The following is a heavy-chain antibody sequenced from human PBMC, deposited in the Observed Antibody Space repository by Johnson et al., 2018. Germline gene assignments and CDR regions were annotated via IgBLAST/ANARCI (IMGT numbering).Heavy chain of an antibody. V-gene: IGHV3-74*01. CDR1: GFTFSSYW. Sequence: VQLQESGGGLVQXGGSXRLXCAASGFTFSSYWIHWVRQAPGKGLVWVSRINSDGSITNYADSVKGRFTISRDNAKNTLYLQMNSLRAEDTAVYYCARGAKNYYYMDVWGKGTTVTVSS. CDR3: ARGAKNYYYMDV. CDR2: INSDGSIT. D-gene: IGHD1-26*01. J-gene: IGHJ6*03.